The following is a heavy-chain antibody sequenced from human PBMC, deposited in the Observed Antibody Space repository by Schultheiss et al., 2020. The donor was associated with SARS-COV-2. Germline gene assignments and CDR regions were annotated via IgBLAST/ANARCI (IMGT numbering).Heavy chain of an antibody. CDR1: GGSFSGYY. D-gene: IGHD5-18*01. V-gene: IGHV4-34*01. Sequence: SETLSLTCAVYGGSFSGYYWSWIRQPPGKGLEWIGEINHSGSTNYNPSLKSRVTISVDTSKNQFSLKLSSVTAADTAVYYCAIATTAMVIEGFDYWGQGTLVTVSS. J-gene: IGHJ4*02. CDR3: AIATTAMVIEGFDY. CDR2: INHSGST.